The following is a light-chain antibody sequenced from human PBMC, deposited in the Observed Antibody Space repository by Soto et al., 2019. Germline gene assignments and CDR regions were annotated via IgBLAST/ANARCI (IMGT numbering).Light chain of an antibody. V-gene: IGKV3-20*01. CDR3: QQYGSSPFT. Sequence: EIVLTQSPGTLSLSPGQRATLSCRASQSVSSSFLAWYQQKPGQAPRLLIYGASSRATGIPDRFSGSGSGTDXXLTXSRLEPEDFAXYYCQQYGSSPFTFGPGTKVDIK. CDR1: QSVSSSF. CDR2: GAS. J-gene: IGKJ3*01.